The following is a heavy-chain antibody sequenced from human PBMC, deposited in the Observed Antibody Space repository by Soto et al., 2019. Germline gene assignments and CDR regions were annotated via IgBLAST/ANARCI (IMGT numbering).Heavy chain of an antibody. Sequence: GGSLRLSCSASGFTFSSYAMHWVRQAPGKGLEYVSAISSNGGSTYYADSVKGRFTISRDNSKNTLYLQMSSLRAEDTAVYYCVNRGYSSGWTTYYFDYWGQGTLVTVSS. V-gene: IGHV3-64D*08. J-gene: IGHJ4*02. CDR1: GFTFSSYA. CDR3: VNRGYSSGWTTYYFDY. D-gene: IGHD6-19*01. CDR2: ISSNGGST.